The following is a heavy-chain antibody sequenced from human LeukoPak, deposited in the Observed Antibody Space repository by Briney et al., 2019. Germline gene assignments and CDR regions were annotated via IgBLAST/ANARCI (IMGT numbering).Heavy chain of an antibody. CDR1: GYTLTELS. Sequence: ASVKVSCKVSGYTLTELSMHWVRQAPGKGLESMGGFDPEDGETIYAQKFQGRVTMTEDTSTDTAYMELSSLRSEDTAVYYCATGSRYGSGSYYPHGFDYWGQGTLVTVSS. J-gene: IGHJ4*02. D-gene: IGHD3-10*01. CDR3: ATGSRYGSGSYYPHGFDY. CDR2: FDPEDGET. V-gene: IGHV1-24*01.